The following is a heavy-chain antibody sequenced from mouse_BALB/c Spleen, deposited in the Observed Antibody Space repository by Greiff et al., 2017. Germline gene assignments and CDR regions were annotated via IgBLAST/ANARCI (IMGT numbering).Heavy chain of an antibody. D-gene: IGHD1-1*01. CDR3: ARRGLITTVVDYAMDY. CDR2: IYPGSGNT. V-gene: IGHV1-77*01. Sequence: LQQSGAELARPGASVKLSCKASGYTFTDYYINWVKQRTGQGLEWIGEIYPGSGNTYYNEKFKGKATLTADKSSSTAYMQLSSLTSEDSAVYFCARRGLITTVVDYAMDYWGQGTSVTVSS. CDR1: GYTFTDYY. J-gene: IGHJ4*01.